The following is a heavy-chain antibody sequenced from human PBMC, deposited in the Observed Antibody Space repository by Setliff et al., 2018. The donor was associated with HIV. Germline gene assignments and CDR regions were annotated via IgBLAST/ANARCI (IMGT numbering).Heavy chain of an antibody. CDR1: GGTFRKYS. D-gene: IGHD3-16*02. Sequence: ASVQVSCKVSGGTFRKYSMNWIRQAPGQGLEWMGIINPSDNRTYYAQKFQGRVTMTRDTSTSSVYMELRSLRSEDTAVYYCARAYYDSVWGSHRYRFYYFDYWGQGSLVTVSS. CDR3: ARAYYDSVWGSHRYRFYYFDY. CDR2: INPSDNRT. V-gene: IGHV1-46*01. J-gene: IGHJ4*02.